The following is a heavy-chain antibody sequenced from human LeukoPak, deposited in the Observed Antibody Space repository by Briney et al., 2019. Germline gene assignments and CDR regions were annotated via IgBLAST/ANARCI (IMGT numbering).Heavy chain of an antibody. J-gene: IGHJ4*02. CDR3: ARGNQEDAHWIVAAVEFDY. CDR1: EFSFSSYA. CDR2: ISFDGSDK. V-gene: IGHV3-33*01. D-gene: IGHD6-13*01. Sequence: QPGGSLRLSCTASEFSFSSYAMNWVRQAPGKGLEWVAFISFDGSDKYYADSVKGRFTISRDNSKDTLYLRMDSLRVDDTAVYYCARGNQEDAHWIVAAVEFDYWGQGTLVTVSS.